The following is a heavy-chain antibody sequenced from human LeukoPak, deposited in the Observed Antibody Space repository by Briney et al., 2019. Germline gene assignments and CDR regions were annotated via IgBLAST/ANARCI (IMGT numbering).Heavy chain of an antibody. V-gene: IGHV1-69*04. D-gene: IGHD3-22*01. CDR3: AKGTWRYSSGYYQNSIDY. CDR1: GGTFSSYA. Sequence: SVKVSCKASGGTFSSYAISWVRQAPGQGLEWMGRIIPILGIANYAQKFQGRVTITADKSTSTAYMELSSLRSEDTAVYYCAKGTWRYSSGYYQNSIDYWGQGTLVTVSS. CDR2: IIPILGIA. J-gene: IGHJ4*02.